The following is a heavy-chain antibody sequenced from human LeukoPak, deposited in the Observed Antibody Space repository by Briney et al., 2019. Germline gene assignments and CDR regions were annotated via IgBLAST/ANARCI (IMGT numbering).Heavy chain of an antibody. CDR2: ISYDGSNK. D-gene: IGHD2-2*01. J-gene: IGHJ4*02. CDR3: AKDYRRYCSSTSCYHFDY. Sequence: PGGSLRLSCAASGFTFSSYGMHWVRQAPGKGLEWVAVISYDGSNKYYADSVKGRFTISRDNSKNTLYLQMNSLRAEDTAVYYCAKDYRRYCSSTSCYHFDYWGQGTLVTVSS. V-gene: IGHV3-30*18. CDR1: GFTFSSYG.